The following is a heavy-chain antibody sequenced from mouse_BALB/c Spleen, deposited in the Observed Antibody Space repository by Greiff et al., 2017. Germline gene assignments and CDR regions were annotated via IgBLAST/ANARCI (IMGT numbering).Heavy chain of an antibody. D-gene: IGHD2-1*01. V-gene: IGHV2-6-5*01. CDR3: AKHTLYGNYDFDV. CDR1: GFSLTDYG. J-gene: IGHJ1*01. Sequence: VKLQESGPGLVAPSQSLSITCTVSGFSLTDYGVSWIRQPPGKGLEWLGVIWGGGSTYYNSALKSRLSISKDNSKSQVFLKMNSLQTDDTAMYYCAKHTLYGNYDFDVWGAGTTVTVSS. CDR2: IWGGGST.